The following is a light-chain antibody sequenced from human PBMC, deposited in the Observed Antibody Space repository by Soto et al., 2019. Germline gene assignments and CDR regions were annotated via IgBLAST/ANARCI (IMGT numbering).Light chain of an antibody. V-gene: IGLV2-23*01. CDR1: SSDIGSYKL. J-gene: IGLJ3*02. Sequence: QSALTQPASVSGSPGQSITISCTGTSSDIGSYKLVSWYQQHPGKAPQLMIYEASKRPSGVSSRFSGSKSGDTASLTISGLQPEDEADYYCCSHAGSDTWVFGGGTKLTVL. CDR2: EAS. CDR3: CSHAGSDTWV.